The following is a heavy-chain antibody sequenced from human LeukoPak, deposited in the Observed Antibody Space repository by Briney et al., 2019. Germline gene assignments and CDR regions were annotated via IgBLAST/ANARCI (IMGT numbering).Heavy chain of an antibody. V-gene: IGHV3-23*01. CDR2: ISGSGGST. J-gene: IGHJ6*02. Sequence: SAISGSGGSTYYADSVKGRFTISRDNSKNTLYLQMNSLRAEDTAVYYCAKDLAPNYYGMDVWGQGTTVTVSS. CDR3: AKDLAPNYYGMDV.